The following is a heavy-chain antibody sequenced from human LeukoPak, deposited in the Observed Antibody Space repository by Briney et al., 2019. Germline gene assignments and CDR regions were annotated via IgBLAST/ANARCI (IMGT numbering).Heavy chain of an antibody. J-gene: IGHJ6*02. CDR2: IYYSGST. CDR3: ARDRGRAAAAGTSGMDV. D-gene: IGHD6-13*01. CDR1: GGSISSYY. V-gene: IGHV4-59*01. Sequence: NPSETLSLTCTVSGGSISSYYWSWIRQPPGKGLEWIGYIYYSGSTNYNPSLKSRVTISVDTSKNQFSLKLSSVTAADTAVYYCARDRGRAAAAGTSGMDVWGQGTTVTVFS.